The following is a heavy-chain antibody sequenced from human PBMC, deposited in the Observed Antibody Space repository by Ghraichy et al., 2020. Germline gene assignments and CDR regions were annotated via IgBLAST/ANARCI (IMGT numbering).Heavy chain of an antibody. Sequence: ETLYLTCAASGFTFSSYAMSWVRQAPGKGLEWVSAISGSGGSTHYADSVKGRFTISRDNSKNTLYLQMNSLRAEDTAVYDCAKLGYDSSGNNWFDPWGQGTLVSVSS. CDR3: AKLGYDSSGNNWFDP. D-gene: IGHD3-22*01. V-gene: IGHV3-23*01. J-gene: IGHJ5*02. CDR2: ISGSGGST. CDR1: GFTFSSYA.